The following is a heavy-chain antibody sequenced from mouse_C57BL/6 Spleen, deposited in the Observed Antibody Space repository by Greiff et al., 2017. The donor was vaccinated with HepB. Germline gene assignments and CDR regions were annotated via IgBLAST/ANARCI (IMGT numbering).Heavy chain of an antibody. CDR2: IHPNSGST. CDR1: GYTFTSYW. D-gene: IGHD2-4*01. J-gene: IGHJ2*01. V-gene: IGHV1-64*01. CDR3: ARWGITTIYFDY. Sequence: QVQLQQSGAELVKPGASVKLSCKASGYTFTSYWMHWVKQRPGQGLEWIGMIHPNSGSTNYNEKFKSKATLTVDKSSSTAYMQLSSLTSEDSAVYYCARWGITTIYFDYWGQGTTLTVSS.